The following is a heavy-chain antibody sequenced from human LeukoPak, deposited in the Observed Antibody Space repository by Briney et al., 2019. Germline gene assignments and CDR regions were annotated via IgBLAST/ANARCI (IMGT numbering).Heavy chain of an antibody. D-gene: IGHD3-22*01. V-gene: IGHV3-23*01. Sequence: GGSLRLSCAASGFTFSRYAMSWVRQAPGKGLEWVSAISGSGGSTYYADSVKGRFTISRDNSKNTLYLQMNSLRAEDTAVYYCARGGSSGYNMDYWGQGTLVTVFS. CDR2: ISGSGGST. CDR1: GFTFSRYA. J-gene: IGHJ4*02. CDR3: ARGGSSGYNMDY.